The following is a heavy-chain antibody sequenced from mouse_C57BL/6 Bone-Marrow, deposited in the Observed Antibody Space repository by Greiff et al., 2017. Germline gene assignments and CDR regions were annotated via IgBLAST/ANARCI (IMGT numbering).Heavy chain of an antibody. V-gene: IGHV1-69*01. CDR1: GYTFTSYW. CDR2: IDPSDSYT. J-gene: IGHJ4*01. Sequence: QVQLQQPGAELVMPGASVKLSCKASGYTFTSYWMHWVKQRPGQGLEWIGEIDPSDSYTNYNQKFKGKSTLTVDKSSSTAYMQLSSLTSEDSAVYYCARGWLLQDYYAMDYWGQGTSVTSPQ. CDR3: ARGWLLQDYYAMDY. D-gene: IGHD2-3*01.